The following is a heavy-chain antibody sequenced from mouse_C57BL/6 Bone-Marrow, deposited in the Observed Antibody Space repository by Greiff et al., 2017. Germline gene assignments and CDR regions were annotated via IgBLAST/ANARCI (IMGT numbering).Heavy chain of an antibody. Sequence: EVQLQQSGPELVKPGASVKISCKASGYTFTDYYMNWVKQSHGKSLEWIGDINPNNGGTSYNQKFKGKATLTVDKSSSTAYMELRSLTSEDSAVYYWARGRDYYGSTLDYWGQGTTLTVSS. J-gene: IGHJ2*01. D-gene: IGHD1-1*01. V-gene: IGHV1-26*01. CDR2: INPNNGGT. CDR3: ARGRDYYGSTLDY. CDR1: GYTFTDYY.